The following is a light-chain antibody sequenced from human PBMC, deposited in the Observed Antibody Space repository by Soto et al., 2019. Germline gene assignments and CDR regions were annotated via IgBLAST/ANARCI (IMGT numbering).Light chain of an antibody. J-gene: IGKJ4*01. CDR3: QQRSNWPPLT. V-gene: IGKV3-11*01. CDR1: QNVSRF. Sequence: EIVLTQSPATLSVSPGERATLSCRASQNVSRFLAWYQRRPGQAPRLVIYDTSKRASDTPARFSGSGSGTHFTLTISSLEPEDVAVYYCQQRSNWPPLTFGGGTKVEIK. CDR2: DTS.